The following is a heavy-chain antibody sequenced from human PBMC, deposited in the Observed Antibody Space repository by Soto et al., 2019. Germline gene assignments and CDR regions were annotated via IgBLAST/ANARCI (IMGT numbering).Heavy chain of an antibody. J-gene: IGHJ6*02. Sequence: SETLSLTCAVYGGSFSGYYWSWIRQPPGKGLEWIGEINHSGSTNYNPSLKSRVTISVDTSKNQFSLKLSSVTAADTAVYYCASQVGLSYYYYYGMDVWGQGTTVTVSS. CDR1: GGSFSGYY. CDR3: ASQVGLSYYYYYGMDV. CDR2: INHSGST. V-gene: IGHV4-34*01. D-gene: IGHD6-25*01.